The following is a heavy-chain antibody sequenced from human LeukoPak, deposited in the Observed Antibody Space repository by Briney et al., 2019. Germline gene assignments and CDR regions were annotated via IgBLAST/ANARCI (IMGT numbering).Heavy chain of an antibody. Sequence: PSQTLSLTCTVSGGSISSGGYNWSWIRQHPGKGLEWIGYIYYSGSTYYNPSLKSRVTISVDTSKNQFSLKLSSVTAADTAVYYCARDIDLDYDVVTLPIWGQGTLVTVSS. CDR2: IYYSGST. J-gene: IGHJ4*02. D-gene: IGHD3-22*01. V-gene: IGHV4-31*03. CDR3: ARDIDLDYDVVTLPI. CDR1: GGSISSGGYN.